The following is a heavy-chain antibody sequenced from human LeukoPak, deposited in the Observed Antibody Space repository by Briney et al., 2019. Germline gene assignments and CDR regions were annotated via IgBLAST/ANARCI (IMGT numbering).Heavy chain of an antibody. CDR3: ARLGGGTAARPWWYYYYYMDV. J-gene: IGHJ6*03. CDR1: GFTFDDYG. V-gene: IGHV3-20*04. D-gene: IGHD6-6*01. Sequence: GGSLRLSRAASGFTFDDYGMSWVRQAPGKGLEWVSGINWNGGSTGYADSVKGRFTISRDNAKNSLYLQMNSLRAEDTALYYCARLGGGTAARPWWYYYYYMDVWGKGTTVTISS. CDR2: INWNGGST.